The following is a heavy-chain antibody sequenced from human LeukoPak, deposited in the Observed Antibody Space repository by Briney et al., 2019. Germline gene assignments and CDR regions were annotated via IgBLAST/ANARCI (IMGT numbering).Heavy chain of an antibody. V-gene: IGHV3-30*04. Sequence: GGSLRLSCAASGFTFSSYAMHWVRQAPGKGLEWVAVISYDGSNKYYADSVKGRFTISRDNSKNTLYLQMNSLRAEDTAVYFCARDRNYYGSGSYSPIDYWGQGTLVTVSS. CDR1: GFTFSSYA. CDR2: ISYDGSNK. D-gene: IGHD3-10*01. CDR3: ARDRNYYGSGSYSPIDY. J-gene: IGHJ4*02.